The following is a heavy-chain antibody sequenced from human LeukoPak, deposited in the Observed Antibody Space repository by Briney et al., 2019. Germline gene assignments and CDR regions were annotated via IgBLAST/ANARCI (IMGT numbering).Heavy chain of an antibody. D-gene: IGHD1-26*01. Sequence: GGSLRLSCAASGFAFSSYWMSWVRQAPGKGLEWVAHIKQDGSEKYYVDSVKGRFTISRDNAKNSLYLQMNSLRAEDTAVYYCARSAGIVGATPFDYWGQGTLVTVSS. CDR3: ARSAGIVGATPFDY. J-gene: IGHJ4*02. V-gene: IGHV3-7*01. CDR2: IKQDGSEK. CDR1: GFAFSSYW.